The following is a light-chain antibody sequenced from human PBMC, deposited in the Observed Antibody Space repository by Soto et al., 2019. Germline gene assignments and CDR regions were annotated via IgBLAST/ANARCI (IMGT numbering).Light chain of an antibody. J-gene: IGKJ3*01. CDR2: GAS. Sequence: DIQMTQSPSSLSASVGDRVTITCRASRDIANYLAWYQQKPGKVPQLLIYGASTLQSGVPSRFSGSGSGTDFTLTISSLHPEDVATYYCQKSNSSPFPFGPGTQGTIK. CDR1: RDIANY. V-gene: IGKV1-27*01. CDR3: QKSNSSPFP.